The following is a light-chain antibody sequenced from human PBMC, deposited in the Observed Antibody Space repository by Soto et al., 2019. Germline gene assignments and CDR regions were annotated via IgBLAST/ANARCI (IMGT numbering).Light chain of an antibody. CDR1: RSDIGSYNL. J-gene: IGLJ3*02. CDR2: EVS. Sequence: QSDLTQPASVSGSLGQSISISCTGTRSDIGSYNLVSWYQQYPGKAPKLMILEVSERPSGVSNRFSGSKSGDTASLTISGLQAEDEADYYCCSYAGSGKVVFGGGTKLTVL. V-gene: IGLV2-23*02. CDR3: CSYAGSGKVV.